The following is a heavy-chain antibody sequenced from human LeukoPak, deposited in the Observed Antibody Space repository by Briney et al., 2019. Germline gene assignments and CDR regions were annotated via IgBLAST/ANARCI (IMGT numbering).Heavy chain of an antibody. CDR3: ARDEWGDAFDI. J-gene: IGHJ3*02. CDR1: GFTFSRYS. V-gene: IGHV3-21*01. D-gene: IGHD1-26*01. CDR2: ISSSSSYI. Sequence: GGSLRLSCAASGFTFSRYSMNWVRQAPGKGLEWVSSISSSSSYIHSADSVRGRFTISRDNAKNSLFLQMNSLRAEDTAVYYCARDEWGDAFDIWGQGTMVTVFS.